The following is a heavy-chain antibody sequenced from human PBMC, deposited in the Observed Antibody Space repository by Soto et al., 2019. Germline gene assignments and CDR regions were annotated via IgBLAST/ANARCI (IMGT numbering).Heavy chain of an antibody. V-gene: IGHV4-59*01. Sequence: SETLSLTCTVSGGSISSYYWSWIRQPPGKGLEWIGYIYYSGSTNYNPSLKSRFTISVDTSKNQFSLKLSSVTAADTAVYYCARDFGLPRISTNVDTAISPWFDPWGQGTLVTVSS. J-gene: IGHJ5*02. D-gene: IGHD5-18*01. CDR1: GGSISSYY. CDR2: IYYSGST. CDR3: ARDFGLPRISTNVDTAISPWFDP.